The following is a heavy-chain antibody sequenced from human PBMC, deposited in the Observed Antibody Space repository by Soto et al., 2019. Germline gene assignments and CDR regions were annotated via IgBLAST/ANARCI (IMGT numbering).Heavy chain of an antibody. J-gene: IGHJ6*02. CDR2: IYYSGST. Sequence: QVQLQESGPGLVKPSQTLSLTCTVSGGSISSGGYYWSWIRQHPGKGMEWIGYIYYSGSTYYNPSLKSRVTIAVDTSKNQFALKLSSVTAADTAVYYCARGAGNYYYYYGMDVWGQGTTVTVSS. CDR3: ARGAGNYYYYYGMDV. CDR1: GGSISSGGYY. V-gene: IGHV4-31*03.